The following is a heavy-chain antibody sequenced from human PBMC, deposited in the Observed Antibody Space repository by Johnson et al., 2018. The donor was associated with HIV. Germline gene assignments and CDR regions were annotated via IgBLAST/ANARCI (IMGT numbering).Heavy chain of an antibody. CDR3: ARDEEVMYAMGAFDI. J-gene: IGHJ3*02. V-gene: IGHV3-66*01. Sequence: EVQLVESGGGLVQPGGSLRLSCAASGFTVSSNYMSWVRQAPGKGLESVSVIYSGGSTYYAYPVKGRFTISTDNSKNTLYRQINSLRADDTAVYYCARDEEVMYAMGAFDIWGQGTMLTVSS. D-gene: IGHD2-8*02. CDR2: IYSGGST. CDR1: GFTVSSNY.